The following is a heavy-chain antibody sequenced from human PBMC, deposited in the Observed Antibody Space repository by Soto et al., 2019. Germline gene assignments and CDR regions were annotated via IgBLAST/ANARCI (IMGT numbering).Heavy chain of an antibody. Sequence: EVQLLESGGGSVQPGGSLRLSCAASGFTFITYDMTWVRQAPGKGLEWVSVSRGSDGSTYYADSVKGRFTISRDNSKNTVYLQMNSLRADDTAIYYCVKGHWGDYWAQGTLVTVSS. V-gene: IGHV3-23*01. CDR1: GFTFITYD. CDR3: VKGHWGDY. CDR2: SRGSDGST. D-gene: IGHD7-27*01. J-gene: IGHJ4*02.